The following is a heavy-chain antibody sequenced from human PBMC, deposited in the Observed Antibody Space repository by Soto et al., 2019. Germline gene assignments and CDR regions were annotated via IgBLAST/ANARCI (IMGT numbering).Heavy chain of an antibody. CDR1: GFTFSSYA. V-gene: IGHV3-23*01. CDR3: AKAGYCSGGSCGTHYYYYYGMDV. D-gene: IGHD2-15*01. J-gene: IGHJ6*02. Sequence: EVQLLESGGGLVQPGGSLRLSCAASGFTFSSYAMSWVRQAPGKGLEWVSAISGSGGSTYYADSVKGRFTISRDNSKITLYLQMNSLRAEDTAVYYCAKAGYCSGGSCGTHYYYYYGMDVWGQGTTVTVSS. CDR2: ISGSGGST.